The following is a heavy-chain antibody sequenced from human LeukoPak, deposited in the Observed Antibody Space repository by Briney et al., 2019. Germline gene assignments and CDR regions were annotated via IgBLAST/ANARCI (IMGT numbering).Heavy chain of an antibody. Sequence: SVKVSCKASGGTFSSYAISWVRQAPGQGLEWMGGIIPIFGTANYAQKFQGRVTITADESTSTAYMELSSLRSEDTAVYYCARKRPGYSSGWYLDYWGQGTLVTVSS. CDR1: GGTFSSYA. CDR2: IIPIFGTA. D-gene: IGHD6-19*01. V-gene: IGHV1-69*13. J-gene: IGHJ4*02. CDR3: ARKRPGYSSGWYLDY.